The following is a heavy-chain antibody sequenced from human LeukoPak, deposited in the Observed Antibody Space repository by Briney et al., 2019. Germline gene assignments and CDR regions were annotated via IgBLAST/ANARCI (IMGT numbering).Heavy chain of an antibody. V-gene: IGHV3-11*01. CDR2: ISSSGSTI. CDR3: ARALNYYDSSGNDAFDI. CDR1: GFTFSDYY. D-gene: IGHD3-22*01. J-gene: IGHJ3*02. Sequence: GGSLRLSCAASGFTFSDYYMSWIRQAPGKGLEWVTYISSSGSTIYYADSVKGRFTISRDNAKNSLYLQMNSLRAEDTALYYCARALNYYDSSGNDAFDIWGQGTMVTVSS.